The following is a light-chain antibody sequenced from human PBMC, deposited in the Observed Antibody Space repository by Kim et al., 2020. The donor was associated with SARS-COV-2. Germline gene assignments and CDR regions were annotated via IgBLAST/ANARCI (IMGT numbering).Light chain of an antibody. CDR3: QQYNSYPYT. V-gene: IGKV1-5*03. Sequence: SASVGDRVTITCRASQSISSWLAWYQQKPGKAPKLLIYKASSLESGVPLRFSGSGSGTEFTLTISSLQPDDFATYYCQQYNSYPYTFGQGTKLEI. CDR2: KAS. CDR1: QSISSW. J-gene: IGKJ2*01.